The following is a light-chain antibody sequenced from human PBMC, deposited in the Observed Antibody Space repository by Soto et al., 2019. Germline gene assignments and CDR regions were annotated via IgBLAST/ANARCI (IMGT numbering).Light chain of an antibody. J-gene: IGKJ1*01. Sequence: DIQMTHSPSSLSSSVGDRVTITCRSSQSIRSYLNWYQQKPGKAPKFLIYAASSLQSGVPSRFSGSGSGTDFTLTISSLQPEDYAIYYCQHSYSTPWTFGQGTQVEIK. V-gene: IGKV1-39*01. CDR2: AAS. CDR3: QHSYSTPWT. CDR1: QSIRSY.